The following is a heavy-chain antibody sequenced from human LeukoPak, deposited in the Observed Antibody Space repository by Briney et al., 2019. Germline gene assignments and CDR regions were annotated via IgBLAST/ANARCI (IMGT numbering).Heavy chain of an antibody. CDR1: GFTFSSYW. J-gene: IGHJ6*03. V-gene: IGHV3-74*01. Sequence: GGSLRLSCAASGFTFSSYWMHWVRHAPGKGLVGVSRINNDGNSTSYADSVKGRFTISRDNAKNTMYLQMNSLRAEDTAVYYCARGQYSSSTGNCYYYYMDVWGKGTTVTVSS. CDR2: INNDGNST. D-gene: IGHD6-6*01. CDR3: ARGQYSSSTGNCYYYYMDV.